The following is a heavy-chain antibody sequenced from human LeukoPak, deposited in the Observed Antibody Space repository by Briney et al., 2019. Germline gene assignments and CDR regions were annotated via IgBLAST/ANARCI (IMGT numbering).Heavy chain of an antibody. D-gene: IGHD6-19*01. V-gene: IGHV3-23*01. CDR1: GFTFSTYT. J-gene: IGHJ4*02. CDR3: ARDGSSGHPRYFDY. CDR2: IGSSGGGI. Sequence: GGSLRLSCAASGFTFSTYTMYWVRHPPGKRLEWVSIIGSSGGGIHYADSVKGRFTISRDNSKNALYLQMNSLRAEDTAVYYCARDGSSGHPRYFDYWGQGTLVTVSS.